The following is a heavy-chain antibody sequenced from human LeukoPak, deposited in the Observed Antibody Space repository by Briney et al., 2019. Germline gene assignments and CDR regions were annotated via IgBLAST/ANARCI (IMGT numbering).Heavy chain of an antibody. V-gene: IGHV5-51*01. Sequence: GESLKISCKGSGYSFTNYWIGWVRQMPGKGLEWMGIIYPGDSNTRYSPSFQGQVTISVDRSTNTANLQWSSLKASDTAIYYCASHGLRSCSGGNWYVSFFYYGMDVWGQGTTVTVSS. D-gene: IGHD2-15*01. CDR2: IYPGDSNT. CDR1: GYSFTNYW. CDR3: ASHGLRSCSGGNWYVSFFYYGMDV. J-gene: IGHJ6*02.